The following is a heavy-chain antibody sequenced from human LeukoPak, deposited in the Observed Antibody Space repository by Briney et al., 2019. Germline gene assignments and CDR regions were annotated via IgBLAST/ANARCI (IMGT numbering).Heavy chain of an antibody. CDR1: GGSISSYY. J-gene: IGHJ4*02. D-gene: IGHD4-11*01. CDR3: ARVGNMGLRRAVTI. V-gene: IGHV4-59*01. Sequence: SETLSLTCTVSGGSISSYYWSWIRQPPGKGLEWIGYIYYSGSTNYNPSLKSRVTISVDTSKNQFSLKLSSVTAADTAVYYCARVGNMGLRRAVTIWGQGTLVTVSS. CDR2: IYYSGST.